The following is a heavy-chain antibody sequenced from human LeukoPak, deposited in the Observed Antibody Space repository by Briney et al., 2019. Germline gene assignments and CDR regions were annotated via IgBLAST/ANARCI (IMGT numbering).Heavy chain of an antibody. CDR1: GFTVSSNY. CDR2: IYSGGST. CDR3: ASRIVGARGFDY. J-gene: IGHJ4*02. D-gene: IGHD1-26*01. Sequence: GGSLRLSCAASGFTVSSNYMSWVRQAPGKGLEWVSVIYSGGSTYYADSVKGRFTISRDNSKNTLYLQMNSLRAEDTAVYYCASRIVGARGFDYWGQGTLVTVSS. V-gene: IGHV3-53*01.